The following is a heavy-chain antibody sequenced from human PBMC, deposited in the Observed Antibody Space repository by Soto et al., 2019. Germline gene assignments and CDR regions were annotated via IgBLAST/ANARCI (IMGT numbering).Heavy chain of an antibody. V-gene: IGHV3-33*01. J-gene: IGHJ2*01. CDR3: ARGTGWSNWYFDL. D-gene: IGHD6-19*01. CDR2: IWYDGYNK. CDR1: GFTFNSYG. Sequence: QVQLVESGGGVVQPGKSLRLSCAGTGFTFNSYGMHWVRQAPGKGLEWVAVIWYDGYNKYYADSVKGRFAISRDNSKITVYLEMNSLRAEETAVYYCARGTGWSNWYFDLWGRGTLVTVSS.